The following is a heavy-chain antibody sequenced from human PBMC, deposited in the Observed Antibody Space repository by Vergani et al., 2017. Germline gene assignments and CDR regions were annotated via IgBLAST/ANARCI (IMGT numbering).Heavy chain of an antibody. CDR2: IYWDDDK. CDR3: AHLPKRHCSSTSCPTEDWFDP. D-gene: IGHD2-2*01. Sequence: QITLKESGPTLVKPTQTLTLSCTFSGFSLSTSGVGVGWIRQPPGKALEWLALIYWDDDKRYSPSLKSRLTITKDTSKNQVVLTMTNMDPVDTATYYCAHLPKRHCSSTSCPTEDWFDPWGQGTLVTVSS. V-gene: IGHV2-5*02. J-gene: IGHJ5*02. CDR1: GFSLSTSGVG.